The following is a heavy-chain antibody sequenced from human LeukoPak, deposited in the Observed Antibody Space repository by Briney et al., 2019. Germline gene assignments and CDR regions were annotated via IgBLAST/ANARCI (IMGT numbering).Heavy chain of an antibody. Sequence: GASVKVSCKASGYTFTSYGISWVRQAPGQGLEWMGWISAYNGNANYAQKLQGRVTMTTDTSTSTAYMELRSLRSDDTAVYYCARASFGKNRIYYDILTGYYMEDYWGQGTLVTVSS. CDR3: ARASFGKNRIYYDILTGYYMEDY. CDR1: GYTFTSYG. D-gene: IGHD3-9*01. V-gene: IGHV1-18*01. J-gene: IGHJ4*02. CDR2: ISAYNGNA.